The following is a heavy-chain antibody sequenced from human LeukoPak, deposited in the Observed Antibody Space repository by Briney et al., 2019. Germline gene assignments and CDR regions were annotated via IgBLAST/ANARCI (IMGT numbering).Heavy chain of an antibody. V-gene: IGHV3-21*01. D-gene: IGHD6-13*01. Sequence: GGSLRLSCAASGFTFSSYSMNWVRQPPGKGLEWVSSISSSSSYIYYADSVKGRFTISRDNAKNSLYLQMNSLRAEDTAVYYCARDHSSWYDHNWFHPWGQGTLVTVSS. J-gene: IGHJ5*02. CDR2: ISSSSSYI. CDR3: ARDHSSWYDHNWFHP. CDR1: GFTFSSYS.